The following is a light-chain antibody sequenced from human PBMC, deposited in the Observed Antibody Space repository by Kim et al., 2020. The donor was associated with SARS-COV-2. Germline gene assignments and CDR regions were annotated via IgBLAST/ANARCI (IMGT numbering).Light chain of an antibody. CDR1: QDISNS. J-gene: IGKJ1*01. CDR3: QHYVSLPQA. CDR2: DAS. V-gene: IGKV1-33*01. Sequence: DIQMTQSPSSLSASVGDRVTITCQASQDISNSLNWYQQKPGKAPKLLIYDASNLETGVPSRFSGRGSGTDFTFTISSLQPEDIATYNCQHYVSLPQAFGQGTKVDIK.